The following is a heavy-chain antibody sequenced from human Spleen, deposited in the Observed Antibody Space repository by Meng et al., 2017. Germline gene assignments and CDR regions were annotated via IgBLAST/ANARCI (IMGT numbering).Heavy chain of an antibody. Sequence: SETLSLTCAVYGGSFSGYYWSWIRQPPGKGLEWIGEINHSGSTNYNPSLKSRVTISVDTSKNQFSLKLSSVTAADTAVYYCARSRGYIAVAGIWGQGTLVTVSS. CDR2: INHSGST. CDR3: ARSRGYIAVAGI. CDR1: GGSFSGYY. D-gene: IGHD6-19*01. J-gene: IGHJ4*02. V-gene: IGHV4-34*01.